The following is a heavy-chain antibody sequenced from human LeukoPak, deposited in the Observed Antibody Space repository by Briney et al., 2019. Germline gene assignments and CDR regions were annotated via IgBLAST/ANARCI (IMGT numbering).Heavy chain of an antibody. CDR1: GFTFSSFW. V-gene: IGHV3-74*01. CDR2: INNDGSST. CDR3: ARDPGGLDYMDV. J-gene: IGHJ6*03. D-gene: IGHD1-14*01. Sequence: PGGSLSLTCAASGFTFSSFWMLWLRQAPGKGLVWVFRINNDGSSTSCADSVEGRFTIPRDNAKHTLYLPMNSQRAEDTAAYFCARDPGGLDYMDVWGKETTVSVSS.